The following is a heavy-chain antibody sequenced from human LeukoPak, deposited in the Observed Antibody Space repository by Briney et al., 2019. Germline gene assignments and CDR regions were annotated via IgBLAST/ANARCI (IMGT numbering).Heavy chain of an antibody. J-gene: IGHJ5*02. D-gene: IGHD5-18*01. CDR2: IYYSGST. CDR1: GGSISSGGYY. CDR3: ASVRGYSYGLGLDP. Sequence: SETLSLTCTVSGGSISSGGYYWSWIRQHPGKGLECIGYIYYSGSTYYNPSLKSRVTISVDTSKNQFSLKLSSVTAADTAVYYCASVRGYSYGLGLDPWGQGTLVTVSS. V-gene: IGHV4-31*03.